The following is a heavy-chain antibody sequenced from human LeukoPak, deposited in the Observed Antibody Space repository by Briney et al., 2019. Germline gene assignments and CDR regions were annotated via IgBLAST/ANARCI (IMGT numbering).Heavy chain of an antibody. CDR3: ATGGVVSNSFDS. D-gene: IGHD3-16*01. CDR1: GYTFTGYY. CDR2: INHNSGGT. J-gene: IGHJ4*02. Sequence: ASVRVSCKASGYTFTGYYIKWVRQAPGQGSEWKGWINHNSGGTNYAQKFQGRVTMTRDTSISTAYMELSRLRSDDTAVYYCATGGVVSNSFDSWGQGTLVTVSS. V-gene: IGHV1-2*02.